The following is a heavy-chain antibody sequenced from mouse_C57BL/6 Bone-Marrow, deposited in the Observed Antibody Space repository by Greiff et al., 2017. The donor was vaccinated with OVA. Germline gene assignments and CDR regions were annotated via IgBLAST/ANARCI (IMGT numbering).Heavy chain of an antibody. D-gene: IGHD4-1*01. Sequence: EVKLVESGGGLVKPGGSLKLSCAASGFTFSSYAMSWVRQTPDKRLEWVATISDGGSYTYYPANVKGRFTISRDNAKNNLYLQMSHLKSEDTAMYYCARGLGNYWGQGTTLTVSS. V-gene: IGHV5-4*03. CDR3: ARGLGNY. CDR2: ISDGGSYT. CDR1: GFTFSSYA. J-gene: IGHJ2*01.